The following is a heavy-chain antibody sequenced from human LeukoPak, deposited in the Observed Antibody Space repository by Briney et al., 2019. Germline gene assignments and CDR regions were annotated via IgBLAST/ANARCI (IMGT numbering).Heavy chain of an antibody. J-gene: IGHJ5*02. CDR3: ARAYDYDFWSGPPMRFDP. CDR1: GYTFTSYG. D-gene: IGHD3-3*01. CDR2: ISAYNGNT. V-gene: IGHV1-18*01. Sequence: ASVKVSCKASGYTFTSYGISWVRQAPGQGLEWMGWISAYNGNTNYAQKLQGRVTMTTDTSTSTAYMELRSLRSDDTAVYYCARAYDYDFWSGPPMRFDPWGQGTLVTISS.